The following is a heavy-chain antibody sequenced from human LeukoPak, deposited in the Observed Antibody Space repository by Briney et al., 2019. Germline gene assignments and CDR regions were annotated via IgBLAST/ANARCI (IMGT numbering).Heavy chain of an antibody. Sequence: PGRSLRLSCTASGFNFGIYGMHWVRQAPGKGLEWVAVISYDGSNKYYADSVKGRFAISRDNSKNTLYLQMNSLRAEDTAVYYCAKTSSVLRYFDWLSIDYWGQGTLVTVSS. CDR3: AKTSSVLRYFDWLSIDY. CDR2: ISYDGSNK. V-gene: IGHV3-33*05. D-gene: IGHD3-9*01. J-gene: IGHJ4*02. CDR1: GFNFGIYG.